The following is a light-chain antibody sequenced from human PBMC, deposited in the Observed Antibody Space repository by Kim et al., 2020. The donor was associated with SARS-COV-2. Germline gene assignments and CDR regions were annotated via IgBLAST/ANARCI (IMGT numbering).Light chain of an antibody. CDR3: LQHNGYPLT. CDR1: QDIRND. J-gene: IGKJ1*01. V-gene: IGKV1-17*01. Sequence: ASVGDRVTITCRARQDIRNDLGWYQQKPEKAPMRLFYTASSLQSGVPSRFSGSGSGTEFTLTISSLQPEGIATFTCLQHNGYPLTFGQGTKVDIK. CDR2: TAS.